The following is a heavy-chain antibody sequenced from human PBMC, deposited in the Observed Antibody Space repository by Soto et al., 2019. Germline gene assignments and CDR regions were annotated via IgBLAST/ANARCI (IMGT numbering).Heavy chain of an antibody. Sequence: QVQLVQSGAEVKKPGSSVKVSCKASGGTFSSYAISWVRQAPGQGLEWMGGIIPIFGTANYAQKFQGRVTITADESRSTAYMELSSLRSEDTAVYYCARAIGGTTFVYYYGMDVWGQGTTVTVSS. CDR1: GGTFSSYA. J-gene: IGHJ6*02. V-gene: IGHV1-69*12. CDR3: ARAIGGTTFVYYYGMDV. D-gene: IGHD1-7*01. CDR2: IIPIFGTA.